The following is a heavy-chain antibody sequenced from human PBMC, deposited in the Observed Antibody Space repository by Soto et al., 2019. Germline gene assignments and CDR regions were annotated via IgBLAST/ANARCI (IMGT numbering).Heavy chain of an antibody. V-gene: IGHV1-18*01. CDR2: ISAYNGNT. Sequence: QVQLVQSGAEVKKPGASVKVSCKASGYTFTSYGISWVRQAPGQGLEWMGWISAYNGNTNYAHKLQGRVTMTTDTSPSAAYMELRSLRSADTAVSYCSSDRGAYGMDVWGKGTTVTVSS. J-gene: IGHJ6*04. CDR3: SSDRGAYGMDV. CDR1: GYTFTSYG.